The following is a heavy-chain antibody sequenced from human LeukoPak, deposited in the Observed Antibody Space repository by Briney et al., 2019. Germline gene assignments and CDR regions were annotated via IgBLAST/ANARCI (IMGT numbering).Heavy chain of an antibody. CDR3: ARHRIPSDY. Sequence: PSETVSLTCTVSGGSISSYYWSCIRQPPGKGLEWIGYIYYSGSTNYNPSLKSRVTISVDTSKNQFSLKLSSVTAADTAVYYCARHRIPSDYWGQGTLVTVSS. V-gene: IGHV4-59*08. D-gene: IGHD5-18*01. J-gene: IGHJ4*02. CDR1: GGSISSYY. CDR2: IYYSGST.